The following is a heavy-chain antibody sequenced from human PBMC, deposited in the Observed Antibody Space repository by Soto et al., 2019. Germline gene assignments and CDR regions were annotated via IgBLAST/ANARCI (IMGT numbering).Heavy chain of an antibody. V-gene: IGHV3-30-3*01. CDR1: GFTFSSYA. Sequence: GGSLRLSCAASGFTFSSYAMHWVRQAPGKGLEWVAVISYDGSNKYYADSVKGRFTISRDNAQNSLFLQMNTLRPEDSAIYYCARFAYWGPGTQVTVSS. CDR3: ARFAY. CDR2: ISYDGSNK. J-gene: IGHJ4*02.